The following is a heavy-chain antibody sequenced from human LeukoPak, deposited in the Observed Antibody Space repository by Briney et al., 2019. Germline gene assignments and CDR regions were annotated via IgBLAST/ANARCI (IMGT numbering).Heavy chain of an antibody. CDR2: VYYSGST. D-gene: IGHD2-15*01. J-gene: IGHJ4*02. CDR3: ARIHRYCSGGACYVLDS. Sequence: PSETLSLTCVVSGGSVSGYYWGWLRQPPGRGLEWIGYVYYSGSTNYNPSFKSRITISVDTSRNQFSLQLSSVTAADTAVYYCARIHRYCSGGACYVLDSWGQGTLVAVSS. CDR1: GGSVSGYY. V-gene: IGHV4-59*02.